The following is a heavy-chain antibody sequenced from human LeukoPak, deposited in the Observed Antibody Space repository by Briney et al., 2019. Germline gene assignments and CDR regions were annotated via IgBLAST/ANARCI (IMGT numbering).Heavy chain of an antibody. V-gene: IGHV4-39*01. CDR3: AKSGGYGLIDY. Sequence: SETLSLTCTVSGGSISSSSYYWGWIRQPPGKGLEWIGNIYDSGSTYYNASLQSRVTISIDTSKNQFSLRLSSVTAADTAMYYCAKSGGYGLIDYWGQGTLVTVSS. J-gene: IGHJ4*02. CDR1: GGSISSSSYY. CDR2: IYDSGST. D-gene: IGHD1-26*01.